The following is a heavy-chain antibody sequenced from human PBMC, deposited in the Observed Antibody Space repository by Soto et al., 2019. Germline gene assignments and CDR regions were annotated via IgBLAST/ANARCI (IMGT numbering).Heavy chain of an antibody. V-gene: IGHV3-48*03. CDR1: GFSFSDYE. Sequence: EVQLVESGGGLAQPGGSLRLSCVASGFSFSDYEMNWVRQAPGKGLELVAYISSGGSTIHYADSVRGRFTVSRDNARNSLYLQMNTLSVEDTALYYCARDRAAGGYWGQGTLVTVSS. CDR2: ISSGGSTI. D-gene: IGHD6-13*01. CDR3: ARDRAAGGY. J-gene: IGHJ4*02.